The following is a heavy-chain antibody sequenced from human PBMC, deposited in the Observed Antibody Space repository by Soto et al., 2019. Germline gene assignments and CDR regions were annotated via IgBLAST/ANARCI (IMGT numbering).Heavy chain of an antibody. CDR1: GGTFSSYA. D-gene: IGHD3-22*01. CDR2: IIPIFGTA. V-gene: IGHV1-69*01. J-gene: IGHJ5*02. CDR3: ARDSYYYDSSGPGWGWFDP. Sequence: QVQLVQSGAEVKKPGSSVKVSCKASGGTFSSYAISWVRQAPGQGLEWMGGIIPIFGTANYAQKFQGRVTITADESTSTAYMGLSSLRSEDTAVYYCARDSYYYDSSGPGWGWFDPWGQGTLVTVSS.